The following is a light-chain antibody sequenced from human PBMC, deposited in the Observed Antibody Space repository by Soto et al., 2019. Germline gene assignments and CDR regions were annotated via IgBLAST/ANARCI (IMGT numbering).Light chain of an antibody. CDR2: DAS. CDR1: QSISTW. Sequence: DIQMTQSPATLSASVGDRVTITCRASQSISTWLAWYQQKPGRAPKFLIYDASSLESGVPPRFSGSGSGTEFTLTISSLQPDDFATYYCQHYNSYSWTFGQGTKVDIK. CDR3: QHYNSYSWT. V-gene: IGKV1-5*01. J-gene: IGKJ1*01.